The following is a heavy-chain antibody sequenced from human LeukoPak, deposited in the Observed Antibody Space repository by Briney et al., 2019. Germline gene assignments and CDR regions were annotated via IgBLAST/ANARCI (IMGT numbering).Heavy chain of an antibody. Sequence: ASVKVSCKTSGYTFTGYHVHWVRQAPGQGLEWMGWFNANSGVTKYAQKFQGRVTLTRDTSVGTDYMELTSLISDDTAVYYCARDPYDGNYFLDHWGQGTLVTVAS. D-gene: IGHD2/OR15-2a*01. CDR3: ARDPYDGNYFLDH. V-gene: IGHV1-2*02. CDR2: FNANSGVT. J-gene: IGHJ4*02. CDR1: GYTFTGYH.